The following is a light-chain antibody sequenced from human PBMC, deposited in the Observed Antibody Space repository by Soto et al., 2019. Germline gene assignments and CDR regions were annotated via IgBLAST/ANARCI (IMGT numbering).Light chain of an antibody. V-gene: IGLV2-14*01. CDR2: EVS. CDR1: SSDVGGYNY. J-gene: IGLJ3*02. Sequence: QSALTQPASVSGSPGQSITISCTGTSSDVGGYNYVSWYQQHPGKAPKLMIYEVSNRPSGVSNRFSGSKSGNTASLTISGLQAEDEADYYCSSYTSSTSAVFGGGTKVNVL. CDR3: SSYTSSTSAV.